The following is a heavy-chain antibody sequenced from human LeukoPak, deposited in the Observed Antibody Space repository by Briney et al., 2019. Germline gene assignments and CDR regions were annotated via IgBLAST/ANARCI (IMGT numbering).Heavy chain of an antibody. CDR3: ARDSTPPNYTSGKNDAFDI. V-gene: IGHV3-11*01. CDR2: IRDSVTII. J-gene: IGHJ3*02. CDR1: GFILSDYS. D-gene: IGHD3-10*01. Sequence: PGASLRLSCAASGFILSDYSMSWIRQAPGKGLEWLSYIRDSVTIIHNADSVRGRVTMSRDSAKNSLFLQMNSLRADDTAVYYCARDSTPPNYTSGKNDAFDIWGQGTLVSVSS.